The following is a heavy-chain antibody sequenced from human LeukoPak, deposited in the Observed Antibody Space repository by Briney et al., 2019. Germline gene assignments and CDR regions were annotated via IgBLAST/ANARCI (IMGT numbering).Heavy chain of an antibody. Sequence: GGSLRLSCAASGFTFSSYSMNWVRQAPGKGLEWVSSISSSSSYIYYADSAKGRFTISRDNAKNSLYLQMNSLRAEDTAVYYCARVCSSGWYEDDYWGQGTLVTVSS. CDR1: GFTFSSYS. CDR3: ARVCSSGWYEDDY. V-gene: IGHV3-21*01. CDR2: ISSSSSYI. D-gene: IGHD6-19*01. J-gene: IGHJ4*02.